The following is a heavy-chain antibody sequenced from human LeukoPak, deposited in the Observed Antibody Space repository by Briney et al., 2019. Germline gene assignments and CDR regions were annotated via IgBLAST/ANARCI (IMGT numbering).Heavy chain of an antibody. V-gene: IGHV3-74*01. Sequence: GGSLRLSCAASGITFSSSWMHWVRQVPGKGLVWFSRINSDATTTSYADSVKGRFTISRDNAKNTLYLQMNSLRVEDTAVYYCARRHFTNGWYYFDYWGQGTLVTVSS. D-gene: IGHD6-19*01. CDR3: ARRHFTNGWYYFDY. CDR2: INSDATTT. CDR1: GITFSSSW. J-gene: IGHJ4*02.